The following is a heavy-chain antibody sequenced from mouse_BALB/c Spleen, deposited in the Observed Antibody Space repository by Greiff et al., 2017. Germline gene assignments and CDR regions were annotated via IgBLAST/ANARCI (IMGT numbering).Heavy chain of an antibody. CDR2: IDPANGNT. J-gene: IGHJ4*01. Sequence: EVKLMESGAELVKPGASVKLSCTASGFNIKDTYMHWVKQRPEQGLEWIGRIDPANGNTKYDPKFQGKATITADTSSNTAYLQLSSLTSEDTAVYYCARSYYYDMDYWGQGTSVTVAS. CDR3: ARSYYYDMDY. CDR1: GFNIKDTY. V-gene: IGHV14-3*02.